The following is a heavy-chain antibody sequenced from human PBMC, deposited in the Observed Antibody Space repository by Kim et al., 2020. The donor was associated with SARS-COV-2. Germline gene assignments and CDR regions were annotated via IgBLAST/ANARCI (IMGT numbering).Heavy chain of an antibody. V-gene: IGHV6-1*01. J-gene: IGHJ6*02. CDR2: TYYRSKWYN. CDR3: ARSIPILLWFGEGGMDV. CDR1: GDSVSSNSAA. D-gene: IGHD3-10*01. Sequence: SQTLSLTCAISGDSVSSNSAAWNWIRQSPSRGLEWLGRTYYRSKWYNDYAVSVKSRITIIPDTSKNQFSLQLNSVTPEDTAVYYCARSIPILLWFGEGGMDVWGQGTTVTVSS.